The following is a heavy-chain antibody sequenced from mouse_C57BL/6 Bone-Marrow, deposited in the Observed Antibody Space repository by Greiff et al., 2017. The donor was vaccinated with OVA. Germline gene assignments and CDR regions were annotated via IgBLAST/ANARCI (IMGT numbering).Heavy chain of an antibody. D-gene: IGHD1-1*01. CDR1: GYTFTSSW. J-gene: IGHJ2*01. V-gene: IGHV1-53*01. CDR2: ITPSNGGT. CDR3: ASHYYDSSITFDY. Sequence: VQLQQPGTELVKPGASVKLSCKASGYTFTSSWMHWVKQRPGQGLEWIGNITPSNGGTNSNEKFKSKATLPVDKSSSTAYMQLSSLTSEDSAVYYYASHYYDSSITFDYWGQGTTLTVSS.